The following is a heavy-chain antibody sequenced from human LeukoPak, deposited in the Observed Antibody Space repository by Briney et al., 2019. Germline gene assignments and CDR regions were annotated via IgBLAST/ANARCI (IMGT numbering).Heavy chain of an antibody. CDR1: GFTFSRYV. CDR2: IWYDGCNK. CDR3: ARDRAAAHLDY. D-gene: IGHD6-13*01. J-gene: IGHJ4*02. Sequence: PGGALRLSCAESGFTFSRYVMHGVCQAPGKGGEWVAVIWYDGCNKFYPASVKARFPISRENSKNPLYLQMNSLRAEDTAVYYCARDRAAAHLDYWGQGTLVTVSS. V-gene: IGHV3-33*01.